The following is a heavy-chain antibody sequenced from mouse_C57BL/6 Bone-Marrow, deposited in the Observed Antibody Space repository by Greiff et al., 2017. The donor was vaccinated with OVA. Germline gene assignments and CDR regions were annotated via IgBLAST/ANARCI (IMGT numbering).Heavy chain of an antibody. J-gene: IGHJ2*01. CDR2: IHPNSGST. CDR3: ARGGHYYSSRKGYFDY. Sequence: QVQLQQPGAELVKPGASVKLSCKASGYTFTSYWMHWVKQRPGQGLEWIGMIHPNSGSTNYNEKFKSKATLTVDKSSSTAYMQLSSLTSEDSAVYYCARGGHYYSSRKGYFDYWGQGTTLTVSS. V-gene: IGHV1-64*01. CDR1: GYTFTSYW. D-gene: IGHD1-1*01.